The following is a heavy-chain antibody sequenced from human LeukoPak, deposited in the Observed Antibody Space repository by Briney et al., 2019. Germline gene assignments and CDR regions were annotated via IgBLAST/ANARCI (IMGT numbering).Heavy chain of an antibody. V-gene: IGHV4-4*07. D-gene: IGHD6-19*01. CDR2: IYTSGST. J-gene: IGHJ4*02. Sequence: PSETLSLTCTVSGGSISNYYWSWIRQPAGKGLEWIGRIYTSGSTTYNPSLKSRVTISLDTSKNQFSLKLSSVTAADTAVYYCARGAFRRSSGSPLLYYFDYWGQGTLVTVSS. CDR3: ARGAFRRSSGSPLLYYFDY. CDR1: GGSISNYY.